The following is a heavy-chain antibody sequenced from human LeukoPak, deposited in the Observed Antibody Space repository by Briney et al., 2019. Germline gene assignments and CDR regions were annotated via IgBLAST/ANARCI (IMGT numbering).Heavy chain of an antibody. CDR3: ARLRNIYDSSGYPEYFDY. D-gene: IGHD3-22*01. CDR2: IYLGDSDT. J-gene: IGHJ4*02. CDR1: GYSFTSYW. Sequence: GESLKISCKGSGYSFTSYWIGWVRQMPGKGLEWMGIIYLGDSDTRYSPSFQGQVTISADKSISTAYLQWSSLKASDTAMYYCARLRNIYDSSGYPEYFDYWGQGTLVTVSS. V-gene: IGHV5-51*01.